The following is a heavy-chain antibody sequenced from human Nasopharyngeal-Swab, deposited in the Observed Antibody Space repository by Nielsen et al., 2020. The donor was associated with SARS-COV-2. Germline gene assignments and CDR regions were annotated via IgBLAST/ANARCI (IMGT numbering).Heavy chain of an antibody. CDR2: ISSSSSYI. J-gene: IGHJ4*02. Sequence: GEALKNSCAASGFTFSSYSMNGARQAPGKGLEWVSSISSSSSYIYYADSVKGRFTISRDNAKNSLYLQMNSLRAEDTAVYYCARWDYSNYDLDYWGQGTLVTVSS. CDR1: GFTFSSYS. CDR3: ARWDYSNYDLDY. V-gene: IGHV3-21*01. D-gene: IGHD4-11*01.